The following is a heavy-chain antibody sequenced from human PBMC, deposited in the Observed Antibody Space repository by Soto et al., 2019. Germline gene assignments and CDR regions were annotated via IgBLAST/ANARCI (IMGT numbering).Heavy chain of an antibody. CDR1: GYTFTSYN. V-gene: IGHV1-18*04. CDR2: ISGYDADT. CDR3: TRQGGDY. D-gene: IGHD2-15*01. Sequence: QVQLVQSGPEVKKPGASVKVSCKTSGYTFTSYNINWVRQAPGEGLEWMGWISGYDADTKYAEKFQGRITVTTDSLTTTVYMELRSLRSDDTAVYYCTRQGGDYWGQGTPVTVSS. J-gene: IGHJ4*02.